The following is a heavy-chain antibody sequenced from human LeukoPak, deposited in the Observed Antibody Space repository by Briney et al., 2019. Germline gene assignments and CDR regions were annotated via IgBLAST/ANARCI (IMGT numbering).Heavy chain of an antibody. CDR1: GFTFGKYW. CDR2: INTDGTVT. Sequence: GGSLRLSCAASGFTFGKYWMLWVRQAPGKGLESVSRINTDGTVTTYADSVKGRFTVSRDNADNTMFLQMNSVRDEDTAVYYCATKQWLAPPPDSWGQGTPVTVSS. CDR3: ATKQWLAPPPDS. J-gene: IGHJ4*02. D-gene: IGHD6-19*01. V-gene: IGHV3-74*01.